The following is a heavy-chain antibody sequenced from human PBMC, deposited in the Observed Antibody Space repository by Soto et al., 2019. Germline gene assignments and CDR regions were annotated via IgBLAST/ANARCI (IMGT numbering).Heavy chain of an antibody. CDR1: GFTFNIYW. V-gene: IGHV3-7*01. Sequence: VQLVESGGGLVPPGGSLRLSCAVSGFTFNIYWMNWVRQAPGKGLEWVACIKQDGTEKYNVDSVKGRITISRDNAKNAVYLHMNSLRAEDTAVYYCARGELGALDMWCQGTMVTVST. CDR2: IKQDGTEK. J-gene: IGHJ3*02. CDR3: ARGELGALDM. D-gene: IGHD1-26*01.